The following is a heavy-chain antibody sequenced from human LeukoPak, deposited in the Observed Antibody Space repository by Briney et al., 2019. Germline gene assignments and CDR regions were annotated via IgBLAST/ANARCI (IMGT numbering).Heavy chain of an antibody. D-gene: IGHD2-2*01. V-gene: IGHV3-21*01. CDR3: ARECYCSSTSCYCPYYYYYGMDV. J-gene: IGHJ6*02. Sequence: GSLRLSCAASGFTFSSYSMNWVRQAPGKGLEWVSSISSSSSYIYYADSVKGRFTISRDNAENSLYLQMNSLRAEDTAVYYCARECYCSSTSCYCPYYYYYGMDVWGQGTTVTVSS. CDR2: ISSSSSYI. CDR1: GFTFSSYS.